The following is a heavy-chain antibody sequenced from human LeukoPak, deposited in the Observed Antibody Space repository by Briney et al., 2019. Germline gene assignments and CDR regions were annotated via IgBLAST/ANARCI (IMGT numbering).Heavy chain of an antibody. CDR1: GGSFSGYY. J-gene: IGHJ5*02. Sequence: SETLSLTCAVYGGSFSGYYWSWIRQPPGKGLEWIGEINHSGSTNYNPFLKSRVTISVDTSKNQFSLKLSSVTAADTAVYYCARERRFYYGSGSYYNVPPRYNWFDPWGQGTLVTVSS. CDR3: ARERRFYYGSGSYYNVPPRYNWFDP. CDR2: INHSGST. V-gene: IGHV4-34*01. D-gene: IGHD3-10*01.